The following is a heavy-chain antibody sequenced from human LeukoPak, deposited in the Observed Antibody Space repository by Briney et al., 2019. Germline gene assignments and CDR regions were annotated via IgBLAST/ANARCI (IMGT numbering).Heavy chain of an antibody. CDR3: ANPGVNLDY. D-gene: IGHD3-10*01. Sequence: GGSLRLSCAASGFTFSNYAMSWVRQAPGKGLEWVSAIFGSGGSTYYADSVKGRFTISRDNSKNTLYLQMNSLRAEDTAVYYCANPGVNLDYWGQGTLVTVSS. CDR2: IFGSGGST. V-gene: IGHV3-23*01. CDR1: GFTFSNYA. J-gene: IGHJ4*02.